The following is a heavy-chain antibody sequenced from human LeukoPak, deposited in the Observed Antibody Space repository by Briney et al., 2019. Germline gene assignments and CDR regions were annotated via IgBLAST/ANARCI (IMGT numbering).Heavy chain of an antibody. V-gene: IGHV3-21*01. J-gene: IGHJ5*02. D-gene: IGHD6-19*01. CDR3: ARAKGYSSNNWFDP. Sequence: GGSLRLSCAASGFTFSSYSMNWVRQAPGKGLEWVSSISSSSSYIYYADSVKGRFTISRDNAKNSLYLQMNSLRAEDTAVHYCARAKGYSSNNWFDPWGQGTLVTVSS. CDR1: GFTFSSYS. CDR2: ISSSSSYI.